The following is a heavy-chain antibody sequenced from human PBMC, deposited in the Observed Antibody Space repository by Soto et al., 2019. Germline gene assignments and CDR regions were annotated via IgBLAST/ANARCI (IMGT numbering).Heavy chain of an antibody. D-gene: IGHD6-13*01. CDR3: ARDQSWQELVWWFDP. Sequence: ASVKVSCKASGGTFSSYAISWVRQAPGQGLEWMGGIIPIFGTANYAQKFQGRVTMTRDTSTSTVYMELSSLTSEDTAVYYCARDQSWQELVWWFDPWGQGTLVTVYS. V-gene: IGHV1-69*05. J-gene: IGHJ5*02. CDR2: IIPIFGTA. CDR1: GGTFSSYA.